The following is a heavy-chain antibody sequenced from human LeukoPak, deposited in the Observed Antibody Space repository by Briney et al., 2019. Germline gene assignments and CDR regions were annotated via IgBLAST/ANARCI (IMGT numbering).Heavy chain of an antibody. Sequence: PSETLSLTCAVYGGSFSGYYWSWIRQPPGKGLEWIGEINHSGSTNYNPSLKSRVTLSVDTSKNQFSLKLSSVTAADTAVYYCARGYSYGYYAFDIWGQGTMVTVSS. V-gene: IGHV4-34*01. J-gene: IGHJ3*02. D-gene: IGHD5-18*01. CDR1: GGSFSGYY. CDR3: ARGYSYGYYAFDI. CDR2: INHSGST.